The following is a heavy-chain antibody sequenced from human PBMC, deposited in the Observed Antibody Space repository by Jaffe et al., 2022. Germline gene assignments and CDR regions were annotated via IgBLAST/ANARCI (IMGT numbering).Heavy chain of an antibody. J-gene: IGHJ4*01. CDR1: GFTFSDYW. V-gene: IGHV3-7*01. CDR3: ARVSPGRFLEWLPWGFFDK. CDR2: IKADGSEK. Sequence: EVQLVESGGGLVQPGGSLRLSCTVSGFTFSDYWMSWVRQAPGQGLEWVANIKADGSEKYYVDSSKGQFIISRDNAKSSLYLEISSLRVEDTAVYYCARVSPGRFLEWLPWGFFDKWGQGTPVTVSS. D-gene: IGHD3-3*01.